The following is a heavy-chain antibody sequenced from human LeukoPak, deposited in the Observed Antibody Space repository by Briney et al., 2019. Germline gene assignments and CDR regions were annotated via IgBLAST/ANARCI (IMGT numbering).Heavy chain of an antibody. Sequence: PGGSLRLSCATSGFTFSSYWMHWVRQAPGKGLVWVSRIKFDGSSTSYADSVKGRFTISRDNAKNTLYLQMNSLRAEDTAVYYCARTDWFDPWGQGTLVTASS. CDR2: IKFDGSST. V-gene: IGHV3-74*01. J-gene: IGHJ5*02. CDR3: ARTDWFDP. CDR1: GFTFSSYW.